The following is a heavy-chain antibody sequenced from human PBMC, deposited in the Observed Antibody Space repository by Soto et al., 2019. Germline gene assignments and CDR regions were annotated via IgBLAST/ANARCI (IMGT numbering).Heavy chain of an antibody. J-gene: IGHJ3*02. Sequence: GASVKVSCKASGFTFTSSAVQWVRQARGQRLEWIGWIVVGSGNTNYARKFQERVTITRGMSTSTAYMELSSLRSEDTAVYYCAAWYYDYVWVSYRRPLFDIWGKGTMVTVSS. D-gene: IGHD3-16*02. V-gene: IGHV1-58*01. CDR3: AAWYYDYVWVSYRRPLFDI. CDR1: GFTFTSSA. CDR2: IVVGSGNT.